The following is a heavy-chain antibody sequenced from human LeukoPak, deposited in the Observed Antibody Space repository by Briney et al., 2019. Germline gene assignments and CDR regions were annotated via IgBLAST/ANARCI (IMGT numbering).Heavy chain of an antibody. J-gene: IGHJ6*02. D-gene: IGHD5-12*01. Sequence: PGGSLRLSCAASGFTFSSYAMSWVRQAPGKGLEWVSAISGSGGSTYYADSVKGRFTISRDNSKNTLYLQMNSLRAEDTAVYYCAKVSGYDYYYYYGMDVWGQGTTVTVSS. CDR2: ISGSGGST. V-gene: IGHV3-23*01. CDR3: AKVSGYDYYYYYGMDV. CDR1: GFTFSSYA.